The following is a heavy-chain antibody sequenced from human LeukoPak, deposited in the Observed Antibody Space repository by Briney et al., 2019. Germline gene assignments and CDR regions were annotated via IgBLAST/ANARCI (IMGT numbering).Heavy chain of an antibody. CDR1: GFTFSSYS. Sequence: PGGSLRLSCAASGFTFSSYSMNWVRQAPGKGLEWVSYISSSSTIYYADSVKGRFTISRDNSKSTLYLQMKSLRAEDTALYYCAKGFSSGWYFFDHWGQGTLVTVSS. D-gene: IGHD6-19*01. CDR2: ISSSSTI. J-gene: IGHJ4*02. V-gene: IGHV3-48*01. CDR3: AKGFSSGWYFFDH.